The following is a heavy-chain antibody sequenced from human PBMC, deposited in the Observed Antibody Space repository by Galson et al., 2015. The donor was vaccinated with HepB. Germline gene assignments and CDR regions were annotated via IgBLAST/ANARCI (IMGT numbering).Heavy chain of an antibody. V-gene: IGHV3-33*01. CDR1: GFTFSSYG. CDR3: ARDEAVVSSNDAFDI. D-gene: IGHD4-23*01. CDR2: IWYDGGNK. Sequence: SLRLSCAASGFTFSSYGMHWVRQAPGKGLEWVAVIWYDGGNKYYADSVKGRFTISRDNSKNTLYLQMNSLRAEDTAVYYCARDEAVVSSNDAFDIWGQGTMVAVSS. J-gene: IGHJ3*02.